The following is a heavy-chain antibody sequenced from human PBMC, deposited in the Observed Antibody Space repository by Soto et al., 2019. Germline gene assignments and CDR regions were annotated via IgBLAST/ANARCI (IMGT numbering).Heavy chain of an antibody. D-gene: IGHD3-3*01. J-gene: IGHJ5*02. V-gene: IGHV3-9*01. Sequence: GGSLRLSCAASGFTFDDYAMHWVRQAPGKGLEWVSGISWNSGSIGYADSVKGRFTISRDNAKNSLYLQMNSLRAEDTALYYCAKATSYYDFRSGYAPGSGFDPWGQGTLVTVSS. CDR1: GFTFDDYA. CDR2: ISWNSGSI. CDR3: AKATSYYDFRSGYAPGSGFDP.